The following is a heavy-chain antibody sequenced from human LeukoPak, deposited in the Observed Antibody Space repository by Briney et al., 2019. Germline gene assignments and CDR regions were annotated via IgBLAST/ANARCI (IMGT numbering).Heavy chain of an antibody. J-gene: IGHJ3*02. V-gene: IGHV4-4*07. Sequence: SETLSLTCGVSDGSTNNYYWTWIRQPAGKGLEWIGRVHSSGTTSYNPFVTGRATMTVETSKNQISLWLTSTTAADSAIYYCARVGKRGYTYGVVRSDAFDIWGPGTEVTVSS. CDR3: ARVGKRGYTYGVVRSDAFDI. D-gene: IGHD5-18*01. CDR2: VHSSGTT. CDR1: DGSTNNYY.